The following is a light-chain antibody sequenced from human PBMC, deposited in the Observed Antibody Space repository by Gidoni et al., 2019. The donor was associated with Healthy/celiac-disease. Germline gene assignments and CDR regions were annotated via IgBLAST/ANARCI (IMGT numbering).Light chain of an antibody. CDR2: SNN. V-gene: IGLV1-44*01. J-gene: IGLJ2*01. CDR3: AAWDDSLNGVV. Sequence: QSVLTQPPSASGTPGQRVTIYCSGSSSNIGSNNVNWYQQLQGTAPKILIYSNNQRPSGVPARFSGSKSGTSASLAISGLQSEDEADYYCAAWDDSLNGVVFGGGTKLTVL. CDR1: SSNIGSNN.